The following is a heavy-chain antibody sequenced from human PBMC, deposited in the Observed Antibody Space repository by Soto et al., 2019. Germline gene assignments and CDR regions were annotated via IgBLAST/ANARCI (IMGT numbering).Heavy chain of an antibody. D-gene: IGHD2-15*01. Sequence: QVQLVQSGAEVKKPGASVKVSCKASGYTFTSYGINWVRQAPGQGLEWMGWISGYNDNTNYAQRLQGRVTMTTDTATSTAYMELRSLRSDDTAVYYWAMNVTRIADSYYGMDVWGQGTTVTVSS. V-gene: IGHV1-18*04. CDR2: ISGYNDNT. CDR3: AMNVTRIADSYYGMDV. J-gene: IGHJ6*02. CDR1: GYTFTSYG.